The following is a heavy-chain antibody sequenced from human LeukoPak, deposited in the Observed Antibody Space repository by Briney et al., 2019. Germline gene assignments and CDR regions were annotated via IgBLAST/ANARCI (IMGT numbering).Heavy chain of an antibody. J-gene: IGHJ4*02. V-gene: IGHV4-59*01. CDR1: GGSISSYY. D-gene: IGHD3-10*01. Sequence: SSETLSLTCTVSGGSISSYYWSWIRQPPGKGLEWIGYIYYSGSTNYNPSLKSRVTISVDTSKNQFSLKLSSVTAADTAVYYCARDIGSGSFDYWGQGTLVTVSS. CDR2: IYYSGST. CDR3: ARDIGSGSFDY.